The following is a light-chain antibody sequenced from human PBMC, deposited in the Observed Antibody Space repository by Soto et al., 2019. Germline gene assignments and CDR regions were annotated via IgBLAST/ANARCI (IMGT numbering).Light chain of an antibody. CDR2: GAS. CDR3: QQFAGS. V-gene: IGKV3-20*01. J-gene: IGKJ4*02. CDR1: QSVSPSS. Sequence: EILLTQSPGTLSLSPGERATLSCRASQSVSPSSLAWYQQRPGQSPRLLIYGASSRATGIPDRSSGRGSGTDFTLIISRLEPEDFAVYYCQQFAGSFGGGTKVDIK.